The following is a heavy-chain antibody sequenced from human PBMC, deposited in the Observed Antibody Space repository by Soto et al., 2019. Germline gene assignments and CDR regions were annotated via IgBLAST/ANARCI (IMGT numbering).Heavy chain of an antibody. D-gene: IGHD6-13*01. CDR2: ISSSSSTI. Sequence: GGSLRLSCAASGFTFSSYSMNWVRQAPGKGLEWVSYISSSSSTIYYADSVKGRFTISRDNAKNSLYLQMNSLRDEDTAVYYCARTVSSSWRGIYGMDVWGQGTTVTVSS. J-gene: IGHJ6*02. CDR3: ARTVSSSWRGIYGMDV. CDR1: GFTFSSYS. V-gene: IGHV3-48*02.